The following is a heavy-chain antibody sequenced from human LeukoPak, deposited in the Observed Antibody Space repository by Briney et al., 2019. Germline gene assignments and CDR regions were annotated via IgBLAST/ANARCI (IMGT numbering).Heavy chain of an antibody. V-gene: IGHV4-59*08. Sequence: SETLSLTCTVSGGSISGYYWSWIRQPPGKGLEWIGYIYYSGSTNYNPSLKSRVTISIDTSKNQFSLKLSSVTAADTAVYYCARLATTVVTPADYWGQGTLVTVSS. CDR3: ARLATTVVTPADY. CDR2: IYYSGST. J-gene: IGHJ4*02. CDR1: GGSISGYY. D-gene: IGHD4-23*01.